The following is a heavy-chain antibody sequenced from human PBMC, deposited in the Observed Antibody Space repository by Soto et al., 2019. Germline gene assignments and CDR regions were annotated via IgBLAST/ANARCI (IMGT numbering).Heavy chain of an antibody. V-gene: IGHV4-4*07. J-gene: IGHJ4*02. CDR2: IFSSGSS. CDR3: ATEGSYSAYNFAHGIQLWSFDF. Sequence: QVRLQESGPGLLKPSETLSLTCTVSGGSINTFYWSWVRQPPGQGLEWIGRIFSSGSSSFYPSLVSLVDMSVDTSKDHFSLNLTTVTAADMAVYYSATEGSYSAYNFAHGIQLWSFDFWGQGALVTVSS. CDR1: GGSINTFY. D-gene: IGHD5-12*01.